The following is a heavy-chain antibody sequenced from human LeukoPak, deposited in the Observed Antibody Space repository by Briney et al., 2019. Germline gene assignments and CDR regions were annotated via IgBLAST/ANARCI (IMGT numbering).Heavy chain of an antibody. Sequence: SVRVSCTASGGTFSSYAISWVRQAPGQGLEWMGRIIPILGIANYAQKFQGRVTITADKSTSTAYMELSSLRSEDTAVYYCARDLGIRFLEWSDYWGQGTLVTVSS. CDR3: ARDLGIRFLEWSDY. CDR2: IIPILGIA. CDR1: GGTFSSYA. V-gene: IGHV1-69*04. J-gene: IGHJ4*02. D-gene: IGHD3-3*01.